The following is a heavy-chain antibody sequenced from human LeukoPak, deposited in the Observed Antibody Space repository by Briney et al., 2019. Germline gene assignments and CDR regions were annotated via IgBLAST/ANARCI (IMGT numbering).Heavy chain of an antibody. J-gene: IGHJ4*02. CDR1: GFTFSSYA. CDR2: ISGSGGST. Sequence: GGSLRLSCAASGFTFSSYAMSWVRQAPGKGLEWVSAISGSGGSTYYADSVKGRFTISRDNPKNTLYLQMNSLRAEDTAVYYWAKDQAVDTAMVFDYWGQGTLVTVSS. CDR3: AKDQAVDTAMVFDY. V-gene: IGHV3-23*01. D-gene: IGHD5-18*01.